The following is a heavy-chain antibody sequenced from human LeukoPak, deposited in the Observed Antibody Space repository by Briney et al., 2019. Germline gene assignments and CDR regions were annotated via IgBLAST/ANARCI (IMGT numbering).Heavy chain of an antibody. J-gene: IGHJ4*02. CDR3: ATRKRGYCSSTSCPRPFDY. V-gene: IGHV4-34*01. CDR1: GGSFSGYY. Sequence: TSETLSLTCAVYGGSFSGYYWSWIRQPPGKGLEWIGEINHSGSTNYNPSLKSRVTISVDTSKNQFSLKLSSVTAADTAVYYCATRKRGYCSSTSCPRPFDYWGQGTLVTVSS. D-gene: IGHD2-2*01. CDR2: INHSGST.